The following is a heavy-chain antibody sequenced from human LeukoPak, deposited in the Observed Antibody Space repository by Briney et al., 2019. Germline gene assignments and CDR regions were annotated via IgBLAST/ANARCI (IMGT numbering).Heavy chain of an antibody. CDR2: IDWDDEK. Sequence: CGPALVKPTQTLTLTCTFSGFSLSTSRMCVSWIRQPLRKTLRGLAHIDWDDEKHYITSLKTRLTISKDTSKNQMVLTMTNMDPVDTATYYCARNLYSSGDSALDYWGQGTLVTVSS. D-gene: IGHD6-19*01. CDR1: GFSLSTSRMC. V-gene: IGHV2-70*13. CDR3: ARNLYSSGDSALDY. J-gene: IGHJ4*02.